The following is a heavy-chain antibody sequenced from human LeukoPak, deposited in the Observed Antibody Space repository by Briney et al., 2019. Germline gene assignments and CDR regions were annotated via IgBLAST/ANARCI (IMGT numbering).Heavy chain of an antibody. CDR2: IYYSGST. D-gene: IGHD1-20*01. Sequence: PSETLSLTCTVSGGSINSGANYWAWISQPPGKGLEWIGTIYYSGSTYYNPSLNSRVTMSLDTSKNQFSLNLNSVTAADTAVYYCAREAYNWNVDAFDVWGQGTMVTVSS. CDR3: AREAYNWNVDAFDV. J-gene: IGHJ3*01. V-gene: IGHV4-39*07. CDR1: GGSINSGANY.